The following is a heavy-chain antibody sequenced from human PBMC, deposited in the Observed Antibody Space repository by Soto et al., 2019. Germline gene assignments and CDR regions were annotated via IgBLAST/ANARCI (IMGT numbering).Heavy chain of an antibody. Sequence: EVQLLESGGGLVQPGGSLKLSCAVSGFTFSSYAMSWVRQAPGKGLEWVSGISGTGRVTNYAESVKGRFTISRDNPKNTLYQEMMSLRIDDTAVYYCAKDVHYDIVTGIESFDHWGQGTLVTVSS. D-gene: IGHD3-9*01. CDR2: ISGTGRVT. J-gene: IGHJ1*01. CDR1: GFTFSSYA. V-gene: IGHV3-23*01. CDR3: AKDVHYDIVTGIESFDH.